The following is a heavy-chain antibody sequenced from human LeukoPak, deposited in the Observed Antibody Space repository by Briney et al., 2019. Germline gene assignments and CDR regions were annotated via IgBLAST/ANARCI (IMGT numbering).Heavy chain of an antibody. Sequence: SETLSLTCAVYGGSFSGYYWSWIRQPPGKGLEWIGEINHSGSTNYNPSLKSRVTISVDTSKNQFSLKLSSVTAADTAVYYCARGRDYYDSSGYRLTAFDYWGQGTLVTVSS. CDR3: ARGRDYYDSSGYRLTAFDY. V-gene: IGHV4-34*01. CDR1: GGSFSGYY. J-gene: IGHJ4*02. CDR2: INHSGST. D-gene: IGHD3-22*01.